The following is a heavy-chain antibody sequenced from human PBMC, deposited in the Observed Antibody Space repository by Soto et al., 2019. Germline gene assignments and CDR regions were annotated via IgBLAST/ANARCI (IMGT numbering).Heavy chain of an antibody. CDR1: GGTFSSYV. CDR3: AGGYYCSGGSCSQYFDY. D-gene: IGHD2-15*01. V-gene: IGHV1-69*06. Sequence: VQLVQSGAEVKKSGSSVRVSCKASGGTFSSYVINWVRQAPGQGLEWMGAITPMFGTTNYAQKFQGRVTSTADTDSTIAYMELSSLRSGDTAVYYCAGGYYCSGGSCSQYFDYWGQGTLVTVSS. J-gene: IGHJ4*02. CDR2: ITPMFGTT.